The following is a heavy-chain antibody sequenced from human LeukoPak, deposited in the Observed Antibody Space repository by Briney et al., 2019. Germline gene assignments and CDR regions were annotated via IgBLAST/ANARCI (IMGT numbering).Heavy chain of an antibody. CDR3: AREAGLYYYDSSGSAQDY. V-gene: IGHV4-34*01. J-gene: IGHJ4*02. D-gene: IGHD3-22*01. CDR1: GGSFSGYY. CDR2: INHSGST. Sequence: SETLSLTCAVYGGSFSGYYWSWIRQPPGKGLEWIGEINHSGSTNYNPSLKSRVTISVDTSKNQFSLKLSSVTAADTAVYYCAREAGLYYYDSSGSAQDYWGQGTLVTVSS.